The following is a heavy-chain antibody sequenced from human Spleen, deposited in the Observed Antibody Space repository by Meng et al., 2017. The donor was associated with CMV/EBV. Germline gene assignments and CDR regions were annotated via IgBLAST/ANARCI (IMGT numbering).Heavy chain of an antibody. V-gene: IGHV3-48*03. D-gene: IGHD1-26*01. J-gene: IGHJ1*01. CDR1: GFTFSSYE. Sequence: GESLKISCAASGFTFSSYEMNWVRQAPGKGLEWVSYISSSGSTIYYADSVKGRFTISRDNRKNSLYLQMNSLKSEDTALYYCVKDVLGEGGPTTEYFEDWGRGTLVTVSS. CDR3: VKDVLGEGGPTTEYFED. CDR2: ISSSGSTI.